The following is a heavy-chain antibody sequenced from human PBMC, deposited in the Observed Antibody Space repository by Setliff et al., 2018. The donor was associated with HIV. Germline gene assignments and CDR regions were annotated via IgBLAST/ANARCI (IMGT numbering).Heavy chain of an antibody. CDR2: IYPGDSDT. V-gene: IGHV5-51*01. J-gene: IGHJ6*02. Sequence: GESLKISCQGSGYSFTSYWIGWVRQMPGKGLEWMGIIYPGDSDTRYSPSFQGQVTISADKSISTAYLQWSSLKASDTAMYYCARQGYYYYDGMDVWGQGTTVTVSS. CDR1: GYSFTSYW. CDR3: ARQGYYYYDGMDV.